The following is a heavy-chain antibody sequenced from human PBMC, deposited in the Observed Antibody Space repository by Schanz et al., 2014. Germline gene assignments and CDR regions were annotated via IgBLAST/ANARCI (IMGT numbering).Heavy chain of an antibody. CDR1: GGPFSGYF. V-gene: IGHV4-34*01. CDR3: ARHLVNAYGMDV. CDR2: IHHSGSI. J-gene: IGHJ6*02. Sequence: QVQLQQWGAGLLKPSETLSLTCAVYGGPFSGYFWSWIRQSPGKGLQWIGEIHHSGSIIYNPSLRSVVTISMDTSKNQFFLKVTSVTAADTAVYYCARHLVNAYGMDVWGQGTAVTVSS. D-gene: IGHD3-3*02.